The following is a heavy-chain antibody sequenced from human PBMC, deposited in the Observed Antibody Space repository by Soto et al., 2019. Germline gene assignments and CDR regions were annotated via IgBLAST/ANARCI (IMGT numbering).Heavy chain of an antibody. D-gene: IGHD3-16*02. Sequence: QVQLVQSGAEVKKPGASVKVSCKASGYTFTSYDINWVRQATGQGLEWMGWMNPNSGNTGYAQKFQGRVTMTRNTSISTDYMELSSLRSEDTAVYYCARTYYDYIWGSYRLDYWGQGTLVTVSS. CDR3: ARTYYDYIWGSYRLDY. J-gene: IGHJ4*02. CDR2: MNPNSGNT. V-gene: IGHV1-8*01. CDR1: GYTFTSYD.